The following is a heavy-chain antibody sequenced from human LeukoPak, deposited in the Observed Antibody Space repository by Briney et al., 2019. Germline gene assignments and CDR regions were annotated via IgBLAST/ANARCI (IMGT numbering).Heavy chain of an antibody. CDR1: GGSMSSSSYY. V-gene: IGHV4-39*01. Sequence: SETLSLTCTVSGGSMSSSSYYWGWIRQPPGKGLEWIGSIYYSGSTYYNPSLKSRVTISVDTSKNQFSLKLSSVTAADTAVYYCARHVDYDSSLDYWGQGTLATVSS. CDR2: IYYSGST. CDR3: ARHVDYDSSLDY. D-gene: IGHD3-22*01. J-gene: IGHJ4*02.